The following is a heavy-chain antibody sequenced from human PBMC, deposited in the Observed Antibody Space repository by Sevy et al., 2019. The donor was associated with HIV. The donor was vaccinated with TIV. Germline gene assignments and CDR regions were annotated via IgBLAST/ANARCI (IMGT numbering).Heavy chain of an antibody. J-gene: IGHJ3*02. CDR2: GYYIGGT. CDR1: GGSINNDH. V-gene: IGHV4-59*08. CDR3: ARRNDFAI. Sequence: SETLSLTCTVSGGSINNDHWNWIRQPPGKGLEWIGYGYYIGGTNYNPSLKNRVTISVDRTKNQFSLKLTSVTAADTAVYYCARRNDFAIWGQGTMVTVSS.